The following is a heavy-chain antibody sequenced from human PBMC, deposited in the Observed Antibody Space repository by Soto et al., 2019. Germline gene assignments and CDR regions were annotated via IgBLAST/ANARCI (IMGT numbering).Heavy chain of an antibody. J-gene: IGHJ4*02. D-gene: IGHD6-19*01. CDR3: ATALTGYNSGWPKD. V-gene: IGHV1-8*01. CDR2: MNPNSGST. CDR1: GYTFTSYD. Sequence: QVQLVQSGAEVKKPGASVKVSCKASGYTFTSYDINWVRQATGQGLEWMGWMNPNSGSTDYAQKFQGRVTMTRNTSLSTAYIELRSLRSEDKAVYYCATALTGYNSGWPKDWGQGTLVTVSS.